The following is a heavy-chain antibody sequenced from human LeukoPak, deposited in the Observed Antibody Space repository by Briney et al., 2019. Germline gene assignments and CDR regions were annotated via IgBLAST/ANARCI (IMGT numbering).Heavy chain of an antibody. CDR2: IYYSGST. CDR1: GGSISSGDYY. CDR3: ARATGKDILTGRKLDN. J-gene: IGHJ4*02. Sequence: SQTLSLTCTVSGGSISSGDYYWSWIRQPPGKGLEWIGYIYYSGSTYYNPSLKSRVTISVGTSKNQFSLKLSSVTAADTAVYYCARATGKDILTGRKLDNWGQGTLVTVSS. D-gene: IGHD3-9*01. V-gene: IGHV4-30-4*01.